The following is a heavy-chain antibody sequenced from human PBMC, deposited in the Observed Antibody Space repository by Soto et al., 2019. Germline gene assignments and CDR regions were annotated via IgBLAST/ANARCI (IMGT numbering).Heavy chain of an antibody. V-gene: IGHV3-13*01. Sequence: PGGSLRLSCEASGFTFSCFDMHWVRQPTGKGLEWVSSIGTAGDTYYAVSVKGRFTISRDNAKNSLSLQMSSLRAGDMAVYFCAKSQEIGTHFFDSWGQGTQVTVSS. J-gene: IGHJ4*02. CDR2: IGTAGDT. D-gene: IGHD6-13*01. CDR3: AKSQEIGTHFFDS. CDR1: GFTFSCFD.